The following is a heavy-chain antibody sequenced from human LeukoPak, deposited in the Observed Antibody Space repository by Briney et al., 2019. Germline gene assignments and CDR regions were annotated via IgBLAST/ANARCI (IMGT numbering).Heavy chain of an antibody. Sequence: GASVKVSCRASGYTFIHYYMHWVRQAPGQGLEWMGIINPSGGTTSYAQKFQGRVTMTRDMSTGTVYMELSSLRSEDTAVYYCARVGGSSWYPYFDYWGQGTLVTVSS. J-gene: IGHJ4*02. CDR2: INPSGGTT. D-gene: IGHD6-13*01. CDR3: ARVGGSSWYPYFDY. CDR1: GYTFIHYY. V-gene: IGHV1-46*01.